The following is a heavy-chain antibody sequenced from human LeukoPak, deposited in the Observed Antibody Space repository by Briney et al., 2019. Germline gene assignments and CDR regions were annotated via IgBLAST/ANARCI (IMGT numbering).Heavy chain of an antibody. CDR2: INPNSGGT. D-gene: IGHD3-16*01. V-gene: IGHV1-2*02. J-gene: IGHJ5*02. CDR1: GYSFTDYY. CDR3: ARADRLHGGPYLIGP. Sequence: ASVTVSCKTSGYSFTDYYMHWVRQAPGQGLEWMGWINPNSGGTSSAQKFQGRITMTRDTSITTVYMEVTWLTSDDTAIYYCARADRLHGGPYLIGPWGQGTLVTVSS.